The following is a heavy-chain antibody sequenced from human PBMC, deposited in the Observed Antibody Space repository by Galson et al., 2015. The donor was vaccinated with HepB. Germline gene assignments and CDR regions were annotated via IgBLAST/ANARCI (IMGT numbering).Heavy chain of an antibody. CDR2: ISSSSSYT. J-gene: IGHJ5*02. CDR3: ASLSSSYHHYNSAIGP. CDR1: GFTFSDYY. V-gene: IGHV3-11*03. D-gene: IGHD2-15*01. Sequence: SLRLSCAASGFTFSDYYMSWIRQAPGKGLEWVSYISSSSSYTNYADSVKGRFTISRDNAKNSLYLQMNSLRAEDTAVYYCASLSSSYHHYNSAIGPWGQGTLVTVSS.